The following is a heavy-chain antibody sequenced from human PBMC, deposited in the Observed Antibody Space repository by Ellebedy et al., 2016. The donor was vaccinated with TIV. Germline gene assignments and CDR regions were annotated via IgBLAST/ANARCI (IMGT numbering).Heavy chain of an antibody. J-gene: IGHJ6*02. V-gene: IGHV4-34*01. CDR1: GGAFSNYY. CDR2: TSHSEGT. CDR3: ARAAYYDFWSGYYRSSNYYYYGMDV. D-gene: IGHD3-3*01. Sequence: SETLSLXCAVFGGAFSNYYWSWIRQPPGKGLEWIGETSHSEGTHYNPSLKSRVIISEDTSKNQFSLKLSSVTAADTAVYYCARAAYYDFWSGYYRSSNYYYYGMDVWGQGTTVTVSS.